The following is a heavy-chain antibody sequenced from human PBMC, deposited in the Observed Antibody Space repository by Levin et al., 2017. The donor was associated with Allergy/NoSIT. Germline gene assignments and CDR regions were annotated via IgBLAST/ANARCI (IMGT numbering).Heavy chain of an antibody. V-gene: IGHV4-30-4*01. Sequence: SETLSLTCSVSGGSISNGDYYWSWIRQSPGKGLEWIGYIYYSGSTYYNPSLKSRVTISVDTSKNQFSLKLSSVTAADTAVYYCAREDTSSSLYFDYWGQGTLVTVSS. CDR3: AREDTSSSLYFDY. D-gene: IGHD6-6*01. J-gene: IGHJ4*02. CDR1: GGSISNGDYY. CDR2: IYYSGST.